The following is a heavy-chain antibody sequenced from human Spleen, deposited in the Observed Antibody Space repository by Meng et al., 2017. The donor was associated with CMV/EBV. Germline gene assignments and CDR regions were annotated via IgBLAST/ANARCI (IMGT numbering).Heavy chain of an antibody. J-gene: IGHJ6*02. D-gene: IGHD1-1*01. Sequence: GESLKISCAASGLTFSSYTMHWVRQAPGKGLEWVALMTYDGSNKYYADSAKGRFTISRDNSKTTLYLQMNSLSAEDTAVYFCARDARLQVERPYYGVDVWGQGTTVTVSS. V-gene: IGHV3-30*04. CDR1: GLTFSSYT. CDR3: ARDARLQVERPYYGVDV. CDR2: MTYDGSNK.